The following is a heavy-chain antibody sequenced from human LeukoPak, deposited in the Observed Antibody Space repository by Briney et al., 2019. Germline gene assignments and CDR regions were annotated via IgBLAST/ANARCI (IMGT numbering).Heavy chain of an antibody. CDR2: IYNDGST. V-gene: IGHV3-53*01. CDR1: GLTVSSSY. D-gene: IGHD3-10*01. Sequence: GGSLRLSCAASGLTVSSSYMSWVRQAPGKGLEWVSIIYNDGSTYYADSMKGRFTISRDNSKNTLYLQVNSLRAEDTAMYYCARDKGTMVRGVMPYYYYGMDVWGQGTTVTVSS. J-gene: IGHJ6*02. CDR3: ARDKGTMVRGVMPYYYYGMDV.